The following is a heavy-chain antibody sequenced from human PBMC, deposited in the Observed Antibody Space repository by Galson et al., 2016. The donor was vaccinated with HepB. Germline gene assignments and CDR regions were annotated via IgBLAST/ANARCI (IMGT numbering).Heavy chain of an antibody. V-gene: IGHV3-74*01. CDR3: GREHCSGGSCYLDY. CDR2: INSDGSST. D-gene: IGHD2-15*01. Sequence: SLRLSCAASGFTFSSYWMHWVRQAPGKGLVWVSRINSDGSSTSYADSVKGRFTISRDNAKNTVYLQMNSLRAEDTAVYYCGREHCSGGSCYLDYWGQGTLVTVSP. CDR1: GFTFSSYW. J-gene: IGHJ4*02.